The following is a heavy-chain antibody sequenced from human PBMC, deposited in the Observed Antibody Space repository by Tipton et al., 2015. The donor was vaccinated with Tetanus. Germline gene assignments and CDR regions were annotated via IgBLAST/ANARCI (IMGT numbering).Heavy chain of an antibody. CDR3: ARETYYYDSSGPLDAFDI. CDR1: GGSISSYY. J-gene: IGHJ3*02. D-gene: IGHD3-22*01. CDR2: IYYSGST. Sequence: TLSLTCIVSGGSISSYYWSWIRQPPGKGLEWIGYIYYSGSTNYNPSLKSRVTISVDTSKNQFSLKLSSVTAADTAVYYCARETYYYDSSGPLDAFDIWGQGTMVTVSS. V-gene: IGHV4-59*01.